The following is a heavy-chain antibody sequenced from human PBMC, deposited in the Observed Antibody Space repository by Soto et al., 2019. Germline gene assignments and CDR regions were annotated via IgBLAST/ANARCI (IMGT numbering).Heavy chain of an antibody. J-gene: IGHJ6*02. Sequence: SETLSLSYTVSGGSISGSGYYWGWISQPPGNGLEWIGSIYYSGSTYYNPSLKSLVTISVDTSKNQFSLKLSSVTAADTAVYYCARSLRFLEWLFHYYGMDVWGQGTTVTVSS. D-gene: IGHD3-3*01. CDR1: GGSISGSGYY. V-gene: IGHV4-39*01. CDR3: ARSLRFLEWLFHYYGMDV. CDR2: IYYSGST.